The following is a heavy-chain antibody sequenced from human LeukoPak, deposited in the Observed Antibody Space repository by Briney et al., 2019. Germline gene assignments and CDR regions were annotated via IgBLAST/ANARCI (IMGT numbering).Heavy chain of an antibody. CDR1: GFTFGNAW. CDR3: ARHGQERAMVNPLYYFDY. J-gene: IGHJ4*02. CDR2: IYNGGST. V-gene: IGHV4-59*08. D-gene: IGHD5-18*01. Sequence: GSLRLSCAASGFTFGNAWMSWIRQPPGKGVDWIGYIYNGGSTNYNPSLKSRVTISVDTSKNQFSLKLTSVTAADAAVYYCARHGQERAMVNPLYYFDYWGQGTLVTVRS.